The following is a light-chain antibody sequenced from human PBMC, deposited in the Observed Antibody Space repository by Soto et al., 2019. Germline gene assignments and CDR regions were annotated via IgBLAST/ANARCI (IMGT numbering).Light chain of an antibody. V-gene: IGKV1-5*03. CDR3: QQYNSYSRT. Sequence: DIQMTQSPSTLSASVGERVTITCRASQSIGSWLAWYQQKPGKAPKLLIYKASSLESGVPSRFSGSGSGTEFTLTISSLQPDDFATYYCQQYNSYSRTFGQGTKLEIK. J-gene: IGKJ2*02. CDR2: KAS. CDR1: QSIGSW.